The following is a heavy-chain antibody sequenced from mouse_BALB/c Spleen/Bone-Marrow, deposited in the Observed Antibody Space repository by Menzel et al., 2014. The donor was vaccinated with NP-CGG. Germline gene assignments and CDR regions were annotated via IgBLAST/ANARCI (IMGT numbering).Heavy chain of an antibody. CDR1: GYTFTSYW. CDR3: TRGYYGSSYDY. Sequence: VQLQQSGAELVRPGASVKLSRKASGYTFTSYWINWVKQRPGQGLEWIGNIYPPDGYTNYNQKFKDKATLTVDKSSSTAYMQLSSPTSEDSAVYYCTRGYYGSSYDYWGQGTTLTVSS. D-gene: IGHD1-1*01. J-gene: IGHJ2*01. CDR2: IYPPDGYT. V-gene: IGHV1-69*02.